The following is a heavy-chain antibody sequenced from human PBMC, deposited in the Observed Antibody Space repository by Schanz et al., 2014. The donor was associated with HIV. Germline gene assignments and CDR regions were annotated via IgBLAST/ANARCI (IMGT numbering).Heavy chain of an antibody. Sequence: QVQLVESGGGVVQPGRSLRLSCRTSGFIFSSYGMHWVRQAPGKGLEWVAFISYDVEKKHFAQPVKGRFIISRDNSKNTLYLQMNSLRAEDTAVYYCARDLGIVVVPATGAGMDVWGQGTTVTVSS. CDR1: GFIFSSYG. V-gene: IGHV3-30*03. CDR2: ISYDVEKK. CDR3: ARDLGIVVVPATGAGMDV. J-gene: IGHJ6*02. D-gene: IGHD2-2*01.